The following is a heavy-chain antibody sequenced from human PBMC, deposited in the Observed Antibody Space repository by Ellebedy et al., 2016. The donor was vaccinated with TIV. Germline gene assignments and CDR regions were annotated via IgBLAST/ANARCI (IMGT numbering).Heavy chain of an antibody. D-gene: IGHD3-10*01. CDR2: ISYSGGT. CDR1: GGSISSSPYH. V-gene: IGHV4-39*01. J-gene: IGHJ5*02. Sequence: MPSETLSLTCTVSGGSISSSPYHWGWIRQPPGKGLEWIGSISYSGGTYYSPSLKSRVTISVDTSKSQFSLRLISVTAADTAVYYCARSPLRRFGPRPLTGGGFDPWGQGTLVTVSP. CDR3: ARSPLRRFGPRPLTGGGFDP.